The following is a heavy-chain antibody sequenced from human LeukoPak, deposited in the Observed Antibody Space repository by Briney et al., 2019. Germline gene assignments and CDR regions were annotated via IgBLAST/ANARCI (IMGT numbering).Heavy chain of an antibody. D-gene: IGHD1-26*01. Sequence: SETLSLTCTVFGVSFSTYYWTWIRQPAGKGPEWIGRIYSSGNTNYNPSLEGRVTMSIDTSKHQFSLKLTSVTAADTAVYYCARERGILRGDAFDLWGQGKMVTVSA. CDR2: IYSSGNT. J-gene: IGHJ3*01. CDR3: ARERGILRGDAFDL. CDR1: GVSFSTYY. V-gene: IGHV4-4*07.